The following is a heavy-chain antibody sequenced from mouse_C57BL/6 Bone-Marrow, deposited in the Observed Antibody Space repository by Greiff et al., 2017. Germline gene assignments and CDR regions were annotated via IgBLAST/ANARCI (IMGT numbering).Heavy chain of an antibody. J-gene: IGHJ4*01. CDR1: GYTFTSYW. Sequence: QVQLQQPGAELVKPGASVKLSCKASGYTFTSYWMQWVKQRPGQGLEWIGEIDPSDSYTNYNQKFKGKATLTVDTSSSTAYMQISNLTSEDSAVYDCARYYDYDLYAMDYWGQGTSVTVSS. D-gene: IGHD2-4*01. V-gene: IGHV1-50*01. CDR3: ARYYDYDLYAMDY. CDR2: IDPSDSYT.